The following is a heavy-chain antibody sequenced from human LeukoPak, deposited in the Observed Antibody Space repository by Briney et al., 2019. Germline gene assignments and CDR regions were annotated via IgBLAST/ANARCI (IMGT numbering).Heavy chain of an antibody. CDR3: ARMIVATIRIGVYFYHGMDV. CDR1: GGSISSSSYY. D-gene: IGHD5-12*01. V-gene: IGHV4-39*07. CDR2: IYYSGST. Sequence: SETLSLTCTVSGGSISSSSYYWGWIRQPPGKGLEWIGSIYYSGSTYYNPSLKSRVTISVDTSKNQISLQLTSVTAADTAVYYCARMIVATIRIGVYFYHGMDVWGQGTTVTVSS. J-gene: IGHJ6*02.